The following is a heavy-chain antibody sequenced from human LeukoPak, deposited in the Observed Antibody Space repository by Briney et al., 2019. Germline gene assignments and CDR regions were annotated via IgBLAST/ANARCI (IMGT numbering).Heavy chain of an antibody. CDR3: ARAHYASSNIKVPFDV. V-gene: IGHV1-46*01. CDR1: GYTFTNYY. CDR2: IDPSAGST. Sequence: ASVKVSCKASGYTFTNYYMHWVRQAPGQGLEWMGVIDPSAGSTTYAQKFQGRVTMTRDTATSTVYMELSSLRSEDTVVYYCARAHYASSNIKVPFDVWGKGTTVTVSS. J-gene: IGHJ6*04. D-gene: IGHD3-22*01.